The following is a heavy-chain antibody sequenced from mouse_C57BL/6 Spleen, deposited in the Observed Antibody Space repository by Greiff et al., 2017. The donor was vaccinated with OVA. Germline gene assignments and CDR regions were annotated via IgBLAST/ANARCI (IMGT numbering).Heavy chain of an antibody. V-gene: IGHV1-82*01. CDR3: ARVYDGSSYWYFDV. CDR2: IYPGDGDT. D-gene: IGHD1-1*01. J-gene: IGHJ1*03. CDR1: GYAFRSSW. Sequence: QVQLQQSGPELVKPGASVKISCKASGYAFRSSWMNWVKQRPGKGLEWIGRIYPGDGDTNYNGKFKGKATLTADKSSSTAYMQLSSLTSEDSAVYFCARVYDGSSYWYFDVWAQGPRSPSPQ.